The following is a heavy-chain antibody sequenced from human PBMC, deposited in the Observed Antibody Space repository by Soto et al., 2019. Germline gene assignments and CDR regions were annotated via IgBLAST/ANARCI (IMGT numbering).Heavy chain of an antibody. V-gene: IGHV4-39*01. CDR2: IYYSGST. CDR3: ATTRSLVLNYYYYYMDV. J-gene: IGHJ6*03. Sequence: PSETLSLTCTVSGGSISSSSYYWGWSRQPPGKGLEWIGSIYYSGSTYYNPSLKSRVPISVDTSKPQFSLKLSSLTAADTAVYYCATTRSLVLNYYYYYMDVWGKGTTVTVSS. CDR1: GGSISSSSYY. D-gene: IGHD4-17*01.